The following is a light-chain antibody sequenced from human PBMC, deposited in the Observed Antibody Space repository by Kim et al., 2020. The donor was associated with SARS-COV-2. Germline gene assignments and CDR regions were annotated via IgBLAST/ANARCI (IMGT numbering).Light chain of an antibody. CDR3: QQYGVAPPYT. V-gene: IGKV3-20*01. J-gene: IGKJ2*01. CDR1: QSVCSHC. CDR2: SLS. Sequence: EIVLTQSPGTLSLSPGERATLSCRTRQSVCSHCLAWYQQRPGQAPRLLIYSLSTRATGIPDRFSGSGSGTDFTLTISRLEPEDFAVYYCQQYGVAPPYTFGQGTKLEI.